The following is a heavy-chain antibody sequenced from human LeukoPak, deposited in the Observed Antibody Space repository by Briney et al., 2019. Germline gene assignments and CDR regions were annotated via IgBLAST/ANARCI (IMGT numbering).Heavy chain of an antibody. CDR2: IYYSGST. V-gene: IGHV4-31*03. CDR3: ARMPPLRYFEL. J-gene: IGHJ4*02. CDR1: GGSISSGGHY. D-gene: IGHD3-9*01. Sequence: PSETLSLTCTVSGGSISSGGHYWSWIRQHPGKGLEWIGYIYYSGSTYYNPSLKSRVIISVDTSKNQFSLKLSSVTAADTAVYYCARMPPLRYFELWGQGTLVTVSS.